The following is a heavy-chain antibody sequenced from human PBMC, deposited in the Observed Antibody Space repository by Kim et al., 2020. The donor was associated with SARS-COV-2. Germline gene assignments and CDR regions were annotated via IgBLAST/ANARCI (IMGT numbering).Heavy chain of an antibody. D-gene: IGHD4-17*01. Sequence: ASVKVSCTASGYTFSSYDINWVRQATGQGPEWMGWMNPNSGRTGYSQKFQGRVTITSNTSLNTASMELSSLSSEDTAVYYCARGRSRLRRISWVDPWGQGSRVTVS. CDR1: GYTFSSYD. CDR3: ARGRSRLRRISWVDP. V-gene: IGHV1-8*01. J-gene: IGHJ5*02. CDR2: MNPNSGRT.